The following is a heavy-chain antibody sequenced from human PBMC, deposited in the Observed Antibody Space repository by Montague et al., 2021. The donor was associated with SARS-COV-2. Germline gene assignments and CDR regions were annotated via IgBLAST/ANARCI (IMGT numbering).Heavy chain of an antibody. CDR1: GFIFRSYV. J-gene: IGHJ6*02. V-gene: IGHV3-33*01. D-gene: IGHD6-19*01. Sequence: SLRLSCAASGFIFRSYVMHWVRQAPGKGLEWMAVIWYDESKEYXXXSXXXRFXISRDTSKDILFLQMSSLRVEDTAVYYCARGPKYSSGWTGYYYGLDVWGPGTTVTVSS. CDR3: ARGPKYSSGWTGYYYGLDV. CDR2: IWYDESKE.